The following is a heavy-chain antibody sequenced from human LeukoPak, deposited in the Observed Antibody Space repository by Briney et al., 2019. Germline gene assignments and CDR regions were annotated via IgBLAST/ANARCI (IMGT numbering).Heavy chain of an antibody. J-gene: IGHJ3*02. CDR2: IYYSGST. CDR1: GGSISSGGYY. CDR3: ARAAPTYDYVWGSYRYRGAFDI. Sequence: PSETLSLTCTASGGSISSGGYYWSWIRQPPGKGLEWIGYIYYSGSTNYNPSLKSRVTISVDTSKNQFSLKLSSVTAADTAVYYCARAAPTYDYVWGSYRYRGAFDIWGQGTMVTVSS. V-gene: IGHV4-61*08. D-gene: IGHD3-16*02.